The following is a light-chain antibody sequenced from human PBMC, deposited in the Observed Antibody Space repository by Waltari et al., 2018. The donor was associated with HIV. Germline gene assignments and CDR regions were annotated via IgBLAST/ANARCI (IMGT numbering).Light chain of an antibody. V-gene: IGLV2-8*01. CDR3: SSYAGSTVI. Sequence: QSALTQPPSASGSPGQSVTISCTGTSTDVGAYNYVSWYQQHSGDAPKLIIYEVTKRPSGVPDRSSGSKSGNTASLTVSGLQAEDEADFYCSSYAGSTVIFGGGTKLTVL. CDR1: STDVGAYNY. CDR2: EVT. J-gene: IGLJ2*01.